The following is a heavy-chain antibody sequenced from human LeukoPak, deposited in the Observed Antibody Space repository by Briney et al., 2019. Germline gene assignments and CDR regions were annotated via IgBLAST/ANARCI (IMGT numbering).Heavy chain of an antibody. V-gene: IGHV4-61*01. CDR3: AREAPLLPAAAPRPGYYYGMDV. CDR2: IYYSGST. D-gene: IGHD2-2*01. J-gene: IGHJ6*04. Sequence: SETLSLTCTVSGGSVSSGSYYWSWIRQPPGKGLEWIGYIYYSGSTNYNPSLKSRVTISVDTSKNQFSLKLSSVPAADTAVYYCAREAPLLPAAAPRPGYYYGMDVWGKGTTVTVSS. CDR1: GGSVSSGSYY.